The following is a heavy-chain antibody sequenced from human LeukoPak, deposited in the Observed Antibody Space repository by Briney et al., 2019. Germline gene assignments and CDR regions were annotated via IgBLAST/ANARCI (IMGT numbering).Heavy chain of an antibody. CDR3: ARGWGTLQAVAATGFDY. D-gene: IGHD6-19*01. CDR1: GYTFTSYY. J-gene: IGHJ4*02. Sequence: ASVKVSFKASGYTFTSYYMHWVRQAPGQGLEWMGIINPSGGSTSYAQKFQGRVTMTRDTSTSTVYMELSSLRSEDTAVYYCARGWGTLQAVAATGFDYWGQGSLVTVSS. CDR2: INPSGGST. V-gene: IGHV1-46*01.